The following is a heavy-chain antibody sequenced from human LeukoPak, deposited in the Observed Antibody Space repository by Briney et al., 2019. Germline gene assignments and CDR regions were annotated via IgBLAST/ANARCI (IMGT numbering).Heavy chain of an antibody. D-gene: IGHD4-11*01. CDR2: IYYSGST. CDR1: GGSINTYY. CDR3: ARDFGNYRVDY. Sequence: SETLSLTCTVSGGSINTYYWSCIRQPPGKGLEWIGYIYYSGSTNYNPSLKSRVTISIDTSKIQFSLKLTSVTAADTAVYYCARDFGNYRVDYWGQGTLDTVSS. J-gene: IGHJ4*02. V-gene: IGHV4-59*08.